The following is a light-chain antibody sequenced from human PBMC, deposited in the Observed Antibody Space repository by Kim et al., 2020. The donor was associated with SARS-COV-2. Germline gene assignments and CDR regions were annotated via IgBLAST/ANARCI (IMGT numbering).Light chain of an antibody. CDR3: QQYGSSPRT. J-gene: IGKJ1*01. CDR2: GAS. Sequence: CPGERATLSCRASQSVSSSYLAWYQQKPGQAPRLLIYGASSRATGIPDRFSGSGSGTDFTLTISRLEPEDFAVYYCQQYGSSPRTFGQGTKVEIK. CDR1: QSVSSSY. V-gene: IGKV3-20*01.